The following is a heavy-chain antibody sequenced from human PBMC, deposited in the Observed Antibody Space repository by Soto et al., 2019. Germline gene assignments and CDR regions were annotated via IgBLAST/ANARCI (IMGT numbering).Heavy chain of an antibody. V-gene: IGHV3-23*01. J-gene: IGHJ6*03. D-gene: IGHD3-3*01. Sequence: EVQLLESGGGLVQPGGSLRLSCATSGFTFSSYAMAWVRQAPGKGLEWVSAISGSGGITYHAASVKGRFSISRDNTSNMLYLQMNSLGAEDTAVYYCARAAHYDFWSGYYYMDVWGIGTTVTVSS. CDR1: GFTFSSYA. CDR2: ISGSGGIT. CDR3: ARAAHYDFWSGYYYMDV.